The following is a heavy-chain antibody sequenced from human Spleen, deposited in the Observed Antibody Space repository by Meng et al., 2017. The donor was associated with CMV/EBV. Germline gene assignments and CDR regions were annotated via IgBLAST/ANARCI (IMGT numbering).Heavy chain of an antibody. V-gene: IGHV1-2*02. D-gene: IGHD5-24*01. CDR1: GYTFTGYY. CDR3: VRDLRRDGYNLDGDY. Sequence: ASVKVSCKASGYTFTGYYMHWVRQAPGQGLEWMGWINPNSGGTNYAQKFQGRVTMTRDTSISTAYMELSGLTSDDTAVYYCVRDLRRDGYNLDGDYWGQGTLVTVPQ. CDR2: INPNSGGT. J-gene: IGHJ4*02.